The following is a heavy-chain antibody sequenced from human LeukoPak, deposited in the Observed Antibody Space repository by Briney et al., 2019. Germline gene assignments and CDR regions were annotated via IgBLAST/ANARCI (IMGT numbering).Heavy chain of an antibody. V-gene: IGHV3-21*01. J-gene: IGHJ3*02. CDR2: ISSSSSYI. Sequence: GGSLRLSCAASGSTFSSYSMNWVRQAPGKGLEWVSSISSSSSYIYYADSVKGRFTISRDNAKNSLYLQMNSLRAEDTAVYYCARVDYGDRRAFDIWGQGTMVTVSS. CDR3: ARVDYGDRRAFDI. CDR1: GSTFSSYS. D-gene: IGHD4-17*01.